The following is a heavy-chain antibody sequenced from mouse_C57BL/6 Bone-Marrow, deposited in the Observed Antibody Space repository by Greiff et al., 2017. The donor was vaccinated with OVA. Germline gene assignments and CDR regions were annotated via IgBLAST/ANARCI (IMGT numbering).Heavy chain of an antibody. Sequence: EVKLMESGGGLVKPGGSLKLSCAASGFTFSSYTMSWVRQTPEKRLEWVATISGGGGNTYYPDSVQGRFTISRDNAKNTLYLQMSSLRSEDTALYYCARRYYGSRENAMDYWGQGTSVTVSS. D-gene: IGHD1-1*01. J-gene: IGHJ4*01. CDR3: ARRYYGSRENAMDY. V-gene: IGHV5-9*01. CDR2: ISGGGGNT. CDR1: GFTFSSYT.